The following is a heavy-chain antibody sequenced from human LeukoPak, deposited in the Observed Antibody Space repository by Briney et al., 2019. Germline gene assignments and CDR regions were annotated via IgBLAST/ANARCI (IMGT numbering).Heavy chain of an antibody. CDR3: ERAKLGTPTDC. CDR2: LTADGSST. J-gene: IGHJ4*02. CDR1: GFTLTTYA. V-gene: IGHV3-74*01. D-gene: IGHD1-26*01. Sequence: PGGSLRLSCAASGFTLTTYAMYWVRQAPGKGLVWVSRLTADGSSTIYADSVMGRFTVSRDIAKNTLYLEMNSLRAEDTAVYYCERAKLGTPTDCWGQGTLVTVSS.